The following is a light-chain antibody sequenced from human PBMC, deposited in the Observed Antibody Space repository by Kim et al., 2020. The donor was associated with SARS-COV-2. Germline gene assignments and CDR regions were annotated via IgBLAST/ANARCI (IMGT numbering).Light chain of an antibody. Sequence: EVVMTQSPATLSVSPGERATLSCWASQSVSNNLAWYQQKPGQSPRLLIYAASNRATGVPARFSGSGSGTQFTLTISSLQSEDFGIYYCQQYGNWPPLTFGGGTKVDIK. CDR3: QQYGNWPPLT. CDR1: QSVSNN. J-gene: IGKJ4*01. V-gene: IGKV3-15*01. CDR2: AAS.